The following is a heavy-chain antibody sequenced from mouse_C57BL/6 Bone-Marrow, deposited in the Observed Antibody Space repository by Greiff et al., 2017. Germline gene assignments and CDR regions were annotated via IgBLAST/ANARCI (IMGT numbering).Heavy chain of an antibody. CDR3: TRGGWLLRFAY. J-gene: IGHJ3*01. CDR2: IDPETGGT. CDR1: GYTFTDYE. D-gene: IGHD2-3*01. V-gene: IGHV1-15*01. Sequence: QVQLQQSGAELVRPGASVTLSCKASGYTFTDYEMHWVKQTPVHGLEWIGAIDPETGGTAYNQKFKGKAILTADKSSSTAYMELRSLTSEDSAVYYCTRGGWLLRFAYWGQGTLVTVSA.